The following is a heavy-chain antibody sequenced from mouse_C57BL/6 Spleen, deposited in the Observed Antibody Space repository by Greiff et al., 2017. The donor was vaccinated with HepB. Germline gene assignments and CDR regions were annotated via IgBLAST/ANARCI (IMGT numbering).Heavy chain of an antibody. J-gene: IGHJ1*03. CDR2: IYPRSGNT. V-gene: IGHV1-81*01. CDR3: ARSGGYGSSYVGYFDV. Sequence: QVQLKESGAELARPGASVKLSCKASGYTFTSYGISWVKQRTGQGLEWIGEIYPRSGNTYYNEKFKGKATLTADKSSSTAYMELRSLTSEDSAVYFCARSGGYGSSYVGYFDVWGTGTTVTVSS. CDR1: GYTFTSYG. D-gene: IGHD1-1*01.